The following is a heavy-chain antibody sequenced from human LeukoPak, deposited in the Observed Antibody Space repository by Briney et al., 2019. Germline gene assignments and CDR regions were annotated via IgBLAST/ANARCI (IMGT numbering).Heavy chain of an antibody. CDR2: INSDGTST. Sequence: PGGSLRLSCAASRFTFGSYYMHWVRQVPGKGLMWVSRINSDGTSTSYADSVKGRFTISRDNAKNTLYLQMKNLRAEDTAVYYCASPTEYCSGGTCRRAHYYYGMGVWGQGTTVTVSS. J-gene: IGHJ6*02. CDR3: ASPTEYCSGGTCRRAHYYYGMGV. V-gene: IGHV3-74*01. D-gene: IGHD2-15*01. CDR1: RFTFGSYY.